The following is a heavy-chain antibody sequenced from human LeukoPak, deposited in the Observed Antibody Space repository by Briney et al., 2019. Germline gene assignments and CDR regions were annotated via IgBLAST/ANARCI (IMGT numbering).Heavy chain of an antibody. CDR3: ARDNRDRPYYYYYMDV. J-gene: IGHJ6*03. V-gene: IGHV4-34*01. CDR2: INRSGRA. Sequence: PSETLTLTCAVYGGSFSGDYWSWIRQPPGKGLEWIGDINRSGRAVYNTSLKSRVIISVDTSKNQFSLKLSSVTAADTAVYYCARDNRDRPYYYYYMDVWGKGTTVTVSS. CDR1: GGSFSGDY. D-gene: IGHD2/OR15-2a*01.